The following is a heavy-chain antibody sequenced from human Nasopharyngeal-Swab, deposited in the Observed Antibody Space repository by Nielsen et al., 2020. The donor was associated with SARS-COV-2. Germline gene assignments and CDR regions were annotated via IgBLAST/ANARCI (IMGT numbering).Heavy chain of an antibody. D-gene: IGHD5-12*01. J-gene: IGHJ6*02. CDR1: GYSFTSYW. Sequence: GASLKISCKGSGYSFTSYWIAWVRQMPGKGLEWMGIIYPRDSDTRYSPSFQGQVTISADKYISTAYLQWSSLKASDTAMYYCVRPEGVATSFKYYFQYGMDVWGQGTMVTVPS. CDR3: VRPEGVATSFKYYFQYGMDV. CDR2: IYPRDSDT. V-gene: IGHV5-51*01.